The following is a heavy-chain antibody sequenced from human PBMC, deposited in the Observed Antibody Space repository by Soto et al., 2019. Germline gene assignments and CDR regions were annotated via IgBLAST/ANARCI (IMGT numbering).Heavy chain of an antibody. CDR3: ARDPPSGTTLDWFDS. J-gene: IGHJ5*01. V-gene: IGHV3-21*01. Sequence: GGSLRLSCAASGFTFSSDSMGWVRQAPGKGLEWVASISSSGSFVNYADSVKGRFTISRDNAKNSLYLQMRSLKDEDTAVYYCARDPPSGTTLDWFDSWGQGTLVTVSS. CDR1: GFTFSSDS. D-gene: IGHD1-7*01. CDR2: ISSSGSFV.